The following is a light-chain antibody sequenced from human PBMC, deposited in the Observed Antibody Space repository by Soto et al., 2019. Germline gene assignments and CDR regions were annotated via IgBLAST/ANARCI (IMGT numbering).Light chain of an antibody. J-gene: IGKJ5*01. Sequence: DIQMTQSPSTLSASVGDRVAITCRAGQSISSWLAWYQQKPGKAPKLLIYKASTLESGVPSRFSGSGSGTKFTLTISSLQPDDFATYYCQQYNSYPTFGQGTRLEIK. CDR1: QSISSW. CDR3: QQYNSYPT. CDR2: KAS. V-gene: IGKV1-5*03.